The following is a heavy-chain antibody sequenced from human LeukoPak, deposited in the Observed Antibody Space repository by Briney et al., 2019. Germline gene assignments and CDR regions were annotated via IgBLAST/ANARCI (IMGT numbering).Heavy chain of an antibody. J-gene: IGHJ4*02. D-gene: IGHD2-8*01. CDR1: GFTFTDYA. CDR2: ISGNGGDT. CDR3: AKTSGYTYANKNDY. Sequence: GGSLRLSCAASGFTFTDYAMTWVRQAPGKGLEWVSRISGNGGDTYNADSVKGRFTISRDNSKNTLFLQMNSLRVEDTAVYYCAKTSGYTYANKNDYWGQGTLVTVSS. V-gene: IGHV3-23*01.